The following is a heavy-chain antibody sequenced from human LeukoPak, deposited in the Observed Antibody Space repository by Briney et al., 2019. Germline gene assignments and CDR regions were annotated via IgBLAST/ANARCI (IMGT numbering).Heavy chain of an antibody. CDR2: IYYSGST. D-gene: IGHD3-9*01. V-gene: IGHV4-39*01. J-gene: IGHJ5*02. Sequence: SETLSLTCTVSGVSISSSSYYWGWIRQPPGKGLEWIGSIYYSGSTYYNPSLKSRVTISVDTSKNQFSLKLSSVTAADTAVYYCARHPRGYYDILTGYYSPYWFDPWGQGTLVTVSS. CDR1: GVSISSSSYY. CDR3: ARHPRGYYDILTGYYSPYWFDP.